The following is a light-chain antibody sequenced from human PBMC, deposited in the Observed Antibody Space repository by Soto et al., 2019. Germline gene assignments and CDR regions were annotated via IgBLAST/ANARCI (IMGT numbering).Light chain of an antibody. Sequence: QAVVTQPPSVSGAPGQRVTISRTGSSSNIGAGYDVHWYQQLPGTAPKLLIYGNSNRPSGVPDRFSGSKSGTSASLAITGLQAEDEADYYCQSYDSSLSGRVFGTGTKLTVL. CDR2: GNS. CDR3: QSYDSSLSGRV. J-gene: IGLJ1*01. CDR1: SSNIGAGYD. V-gene: IGLV1-40*01.